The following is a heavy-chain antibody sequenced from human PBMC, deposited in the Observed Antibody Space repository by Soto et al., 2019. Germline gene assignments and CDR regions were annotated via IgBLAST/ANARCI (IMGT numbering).Heavy chain of an antibody. V-gene: IGHV4-59*01. J-gene: IGHJ4*02. Sequence: PSGTLSLTCTVAGGYISSYYWSWIRQPSGKGLEWIGYIYYSGSTNYNPSLKSRVTISVDTSKNQFSLKLSSVTAADTAVYYCARAYGGYADYWGQGALVTVSS. CDR3: ARAYGGYADY. D-gene: IGHD5-12*01. CDR1: GGYISSYY. CDR2: IYYSGST.